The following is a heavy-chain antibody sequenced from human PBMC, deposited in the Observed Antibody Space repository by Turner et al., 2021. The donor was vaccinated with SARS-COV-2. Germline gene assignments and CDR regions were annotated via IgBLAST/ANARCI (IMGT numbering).Heavy chain of an antibody. V-gene: IGHV4-4*02. CDR2: IYHSGST. J-gene: IGHJ4*02. D-gene: IGHD2-15*01. Sequence: QVQLQESGPGLVKLSGTLSLTCAVSGGSISSSNWWSWVRQPPGKGLEWIGEIYHSGSTNYNPSLKSRVTISVDKSKNQFSLNLSSVTAADTAVYYCAKRYCSGGSCSNFDYWGQGTLVTVSS. CDR1: GGSISSSNW. CDR3: AKRYCSGGSCSNFDY.